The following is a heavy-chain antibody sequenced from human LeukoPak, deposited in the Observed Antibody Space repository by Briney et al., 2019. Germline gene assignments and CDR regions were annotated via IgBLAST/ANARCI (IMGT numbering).Heavy chain of an antibody. CDR2: IIPIFGTA. J-gene: IGHJ4*02. Sequence: SVKVSCKASGGTFISYAISWVRQAPGQGLEWMGGIIPIFGTANYAQKFQGRVTITADESTSTAYMELSSLRSADTAVYYCARRRVYSGSGEFDFWGQGTLVTVSS. D-gene: IGHD5-12*01. V-gene: IGHV1-69*13. CDR1: GGTFISYA. CDR3: ARRRVYSGSGEFDF.